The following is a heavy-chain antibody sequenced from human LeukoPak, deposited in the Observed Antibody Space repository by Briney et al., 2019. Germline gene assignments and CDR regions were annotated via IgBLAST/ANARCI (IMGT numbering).Heavy chain of an antibody. CDR1: GGSITSDH. CDR3: ARKNDFDI. J-gene: IGHJ3*02. Sequence: TSETLSLTCTVSGGSITSDHWNWIRQPPGKGLEWIGCIYYSRSTYYNPSLKSRVTISVDMSKNQFSLRLTSVTAADTAVYYCARKNDFDIWGQGTLVTVSS. D-gene: IGHD2/OR15-2a*01. V-gene: IGHV4-59*01. CDR2: IYYSRST.